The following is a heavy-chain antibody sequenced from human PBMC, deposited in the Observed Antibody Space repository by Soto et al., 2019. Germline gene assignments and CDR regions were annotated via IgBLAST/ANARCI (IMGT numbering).Heavy chain of an antibody. D-gene: IGHD3-16*02. V-gene: IGHV4-31*03. CDR2: IYYSGRT. CDR1: GGSIRRGGYY. Sequence: QVQLQESGPGLVKPSQTLSLTCTVSGGSIRRGGYYLSWIRQHPGKGLEWIGYIYYSGRTYYKPLLGSRVILSVATSQNLFSLKLSSVTAAETGVCYCVRSIDTWGQGTLVTVAS. J-gene: IGHJ5*02. CDR3: VRSIDT.